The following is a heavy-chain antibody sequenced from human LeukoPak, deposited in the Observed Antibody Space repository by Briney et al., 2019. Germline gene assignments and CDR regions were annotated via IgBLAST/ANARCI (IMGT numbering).Heavy chain of an antibody. V-gene: IGHV3-23*01. CDR1: GFTFSSYA. D-gene: IGHD6-19*01. CDR3: AKDPEYSSGWYPPRSGEGGLLFDY. Sequence: PGGSLRLSCAASGFTFSSYAMSWVRQAPGKGLEWVSAISGSGGSTYYADSVKGRFTISRDNSKNTLYLQMNSLRAEDTAVYYCAKDPEYSSGWYPPRSGEGGLLFDYWGQGTLVTVSS. J-gene: IGHJ4*02. CDR2: ISGSGGST.